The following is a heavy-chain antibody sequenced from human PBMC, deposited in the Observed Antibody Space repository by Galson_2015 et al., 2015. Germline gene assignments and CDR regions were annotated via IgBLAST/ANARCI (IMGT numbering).Heavy chain of an antibody. J-gene: IGHJ4*02. CDR1: GFTFSTYS. Sequence: SLRLSCAASGFTFSTYSMTWFRQPPGKGLEWVSLITVSSRSIYSADSVKGCFTISRDDAKRSLYLEMSSLREEDTAVYYCARDLDYWGQGTLVTVSS. CDR3: ARDLDY. CDR2: ITVSSRSI. V-gene: IGHV3-48*02.